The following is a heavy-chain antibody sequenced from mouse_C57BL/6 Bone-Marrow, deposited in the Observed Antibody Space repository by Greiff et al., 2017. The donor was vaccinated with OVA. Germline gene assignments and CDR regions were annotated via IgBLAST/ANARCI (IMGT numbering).Heavy chain of an antibody. V-gene: IGHV5-17*01. CDR2: ISSGSSTI. CDR3: ARPLFITTVGGAY. CDR1: GFTFSDYG. Sequence: EVMLVESGGGLVKPGGSLKLSCAASGFTFSDYGMHWVRQAPEKGLEWVAYISSGSSTIYYADTVKGRFTITRDNAKNTLFLQMTSLRSEDTAMYYCARPLFITTVGGAYWGQGTLVTVSA. J-gene: IGHJ3*01. D-gene: IGHD1-1*01.